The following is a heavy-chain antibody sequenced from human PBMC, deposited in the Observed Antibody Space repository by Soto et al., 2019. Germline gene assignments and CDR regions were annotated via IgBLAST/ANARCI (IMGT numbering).Heavy chain of an antibody. CDR3: AREGVPYSSSWYYYYGMDV. J-gene: IGHJ6*02. V-gene: IGHV3-48*03. D-gene: IGHD6-13*01. Sequence: GGSLRLSCAASGFTFSSYEMNWVRQAPGKGLEWVSYISSSGSTIYYADSVKGRFTISRDNAKNSLYLQMNSLRAEDTAVYYCAREGVPYSSSWYYYYGMDVWGQGTTVTVSS. CDR2: ISSSGSTI. CDR1: GFTFSSYE.